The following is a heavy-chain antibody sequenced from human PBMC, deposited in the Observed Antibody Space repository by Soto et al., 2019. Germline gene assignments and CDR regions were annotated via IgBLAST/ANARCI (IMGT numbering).Heavy chain of an antibody. CDR1: GGTFSSYA. CDR2: IIPIFGTA. D-gene: IGHD3-3*01. J-gene: IGHJ6*02. Sequence: QVQLVQSGAEVKKPGSSVKVSCKASGGTFSSYAISWVRQAPGQGLEWMGGIIPIFGTANYAQKFQGRVTITEDKSTSTAYMKVRSLRYTVTAVYYCASHDFWCGYYHRDTYYYHYGMDVWCQGTAVTVSS. CDR3: ASHDFWCGYYHRDTYYYHYGMDV. V-gene: IGHV1-69*06.